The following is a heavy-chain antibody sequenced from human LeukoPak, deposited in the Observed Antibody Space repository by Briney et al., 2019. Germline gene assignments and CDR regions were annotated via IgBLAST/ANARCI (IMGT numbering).Heavy chain of an antibody. D-gene: IGHD1/OR15-1a*01. J-gene: IGHJ5*02. CDR1: GFTFSSYA. CDR3: AKDNDITGTGEVPNWFDP. V-gene: IGHV3-23*01. Sequence: GGSLRLSCAASGFTFSSYAMSWVHQAPGKGLEWVSAISGSGGSTYYADSVKGRLTISRDNSKNTLYLQMNSLRAEDTAVYYCAKDNDITGTGEVPNWFDPWGQGTLVTVSS. CDR2: ISGSGGST.